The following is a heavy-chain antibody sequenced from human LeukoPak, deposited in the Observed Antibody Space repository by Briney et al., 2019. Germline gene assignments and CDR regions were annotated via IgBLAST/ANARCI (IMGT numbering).Heavy chain of an antibody. J-gene: IGHJ4*02. V-gene: IGHV1-46*03. CDR2: VSSSGVNT. Sequence: VSVKVSCKASGYMFSSYNMQWVRQAPGQGLEWMGMVSSSGVNTKYAQKFRGRITMTSDTSTSTVYMELSSLISDDTAVYYCARDQHYATDYWGQGTLVTVCS. D-gene: IGHD2-2*01. CDR1: GYMFSSYN. CDR3: ARDQHYATDY.